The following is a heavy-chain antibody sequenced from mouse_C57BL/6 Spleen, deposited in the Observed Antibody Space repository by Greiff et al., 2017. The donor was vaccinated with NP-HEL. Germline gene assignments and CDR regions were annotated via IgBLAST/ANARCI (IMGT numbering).Heavy chain of an antibody. CDR2: IDSETGGT. V-gene: IGHV1-15*01. CDR1: GYTFTDYE. Sequence: VQLQQSGAELVRPGASVTLSCKASGYTFTDYEMHWVKQTPVHGLEWIGAIDSETGGTAYNQKFKGKAILTADKSSSTAYMELRSLTSEDSAVYYCQIITSGAYWGQGTLVTVSA. CDR3: QIITSGAY. J-gene: IGHJ3*01. D-gene: IGHD1-1*01.